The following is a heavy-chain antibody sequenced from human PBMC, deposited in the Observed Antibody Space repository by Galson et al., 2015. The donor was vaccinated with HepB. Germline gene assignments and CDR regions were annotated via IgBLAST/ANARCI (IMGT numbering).Heavy chain of an antibody. CDR3: AISAYSYGPQQIDY. J-gene: IGHJ4*02. CDR2: IYYSGST. CDR1: GGSISSSSYY. Sequence: SETLSLTCTVSGGSISSSSYYWGWIRQPPGKGLEWIGSIYYSGSTYYNPSLKSRVTISVDTSKNQFSLKLSSVTAADTAVYYCAISAYSYGPQQIDYWGQGTLVTVSS. D-gene: IGHD5-18*01. V-gene: IGHV4-39*01.